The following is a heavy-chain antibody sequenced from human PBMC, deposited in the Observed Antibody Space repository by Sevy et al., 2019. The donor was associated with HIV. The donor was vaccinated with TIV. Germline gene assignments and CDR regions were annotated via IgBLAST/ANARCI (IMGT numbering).Heavy chain of an antibody. CDR2: IYYSGST. V-gene: IGHV4-39*01. J-gene: IGHJ5*02. CDR3: AGRVLGEELWFGAGWFDP. Sequence: SETLSLTCTVSGGSISSSSYYWGWIRQPPGKGLEWIGSIYYSGSTYYNPSLKSRVTISVDTSKNQFSLKLSSVTAADTAVYYCAGRVLGEELWFGAGWFDPWGQGTLVTVSS. D-gene: IGHD3-10*01. CDR1: GGSISSSSYY.